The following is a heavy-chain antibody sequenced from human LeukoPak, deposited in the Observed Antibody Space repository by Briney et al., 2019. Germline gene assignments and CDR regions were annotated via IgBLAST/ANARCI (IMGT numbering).Heavy chain of an antibody. CDR1: GGSFSGYY. J-gene: IGHJ4*02. CDR3: ARSLGYCTNGVCPCGY. V-gene: IGHV4-34*01. CDR2: INHSGST. Sequence: SETLSLTCTVSGGSFSGYYWSWIRQPPGKGLEWIGEINHSGSTNYNPSLKSRVTISVDTSKNQFSLKLSSVTAADTAVYYCARSLGYCTNGVCPCGYWGQGTLVTVSS. D-gene: IGHD2-8*01.